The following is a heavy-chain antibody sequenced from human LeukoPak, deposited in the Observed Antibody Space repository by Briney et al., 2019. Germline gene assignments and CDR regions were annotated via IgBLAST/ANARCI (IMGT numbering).Heavy chain of an antibody. D-gene: IGHD6-13*01. Sequence: GGSLRLSCAASGFTFSNYAMSWVRQAPGKGLECVSTLSASGGNTSYADSVKGRFTISRDISKNTLYLQMNYLRAEDTALYYCAKASSPPPYWGQGTLVTVSS. J-gene: IGHJ4*02. CDR2: LSASGGNT. CDR1: GFTFSNYA. CDR3: AKASSPPPY. V-gene: IGHV3-23*01.